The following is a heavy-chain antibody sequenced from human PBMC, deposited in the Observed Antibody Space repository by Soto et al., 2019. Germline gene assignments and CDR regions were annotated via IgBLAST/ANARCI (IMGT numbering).Heavy chain of an antibody. D-gene: IGHD3-9*01. Sequence: PSETLSLTCAVSGGSIISADSYWSWIRKHPGKGLEWIGYIAYSGDTYYNPSLRSRATISADASENKFSLTLRSVTAADTAVYFCARDFERSAIATWGQGTSVTVSS. V-gene: IGHV4-31*11. J-gene: IGHJ1*01. CDR1: GGSIISADSY. CDR2: IAYSGDT. CDR3: ARDFERSAIAT.